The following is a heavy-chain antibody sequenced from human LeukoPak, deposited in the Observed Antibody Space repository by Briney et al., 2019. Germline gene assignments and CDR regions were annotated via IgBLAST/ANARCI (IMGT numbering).Heavy chain of an antibody. CDR1: GFTFSSYS. CDR2: ISSSSTTI. Sequence: PGRSLRLSCVVSGFTFSSYSMNWVRQAPGKGLEWISYISSSSTTIYYADSVKGRFTISRDNAKNSLYLQMNSLRDEDTAVYYCARDLYFWGQGTLVTVSS. J-gene: IGHJ4*02. D-gene: IGHD2-15*01. V-gene: IGHV3-48*02. CDR3: ARDLYF.